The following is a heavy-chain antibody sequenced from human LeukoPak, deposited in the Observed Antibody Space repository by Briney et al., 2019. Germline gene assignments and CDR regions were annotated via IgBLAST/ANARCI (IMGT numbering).Heavy chain of an antibody. D-gene: IGHD4-17*01. V-gene: IGHV3-53*01. J-gene: IGHJ4*02. CDR1: GFTASSNY. CDR3: ARGADGDYSFDY. CDR2: IYSGGST. Sequence: GGSLRLSCAASGFTASSNYMSWVRQAPGEGLEWVSVIYSGGSTYYADSVKGRFTISRDNSKNTLYLQMNSLRAEDTAVYYCARGADGDYSFDYWGQGTLVTVSS.